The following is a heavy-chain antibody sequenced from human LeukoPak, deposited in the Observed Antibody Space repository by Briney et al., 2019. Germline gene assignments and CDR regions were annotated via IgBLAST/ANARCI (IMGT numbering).Heavy chain of an antibody. V-gene: IGHV3-48*03. D-gene: IGHD5-12*01. CDR2: ISSSGSTI. CDR3: ASFDIVATIAFDY. Sequence: GGSLRLSCAASGFTFSSYEMNWVRQAPGKGLEWVSYISSSGSTIYYADSVKGRFTISRDNAKNSLYLQMKSLRAEDTGVYYCASFDIVATIAFDYWGQGTLVTVSS. CDR1: GFTFSSYE. J-gene: IGHJ4*02.